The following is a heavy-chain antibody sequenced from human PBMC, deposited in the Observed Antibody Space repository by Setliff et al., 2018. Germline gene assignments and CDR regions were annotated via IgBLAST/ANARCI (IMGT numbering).Heavy chain of an antibody. Sequence: PSETLSLTCTVSDGSISNAYWSWIRQSPGKGLEWIGYIYDTGSTNSDPSLKSRVTMSVATSKNKVSLKMTSVNAADTAVYYCARHGPTRTDSWFDSFDVWGQGTKVTVSS. CDR3: ARHGPTRTDSWFDSFDV. J-gene: IGHJ3*01. CDR1: DGSISNAY. V-gene: IGHV4-59*08. D-gene: IGHD3-10*01. CDR2: IYDTGST.